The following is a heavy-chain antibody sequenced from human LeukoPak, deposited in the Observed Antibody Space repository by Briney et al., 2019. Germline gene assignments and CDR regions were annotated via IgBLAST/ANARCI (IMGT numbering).Heavy chain of an antibody. CDR1: GFTFSSYW. Sequence: GGSLRLSCAASGFTFSSYWMHWVRHAPGKGLVWVSRINSDGSSTSYADSVKGRFTISRDNAKNTLYLQMNSLRAEDTAVYYCARRGGGSSGGMDVWGQGTTVTVSS. D-gene: IGHD2-15*01. V-gene: IGHV3-74*01. CDR2: INSDGSST. CDR3: ARRGGGSSGGMDV. J-gene: IGHJ6*02.